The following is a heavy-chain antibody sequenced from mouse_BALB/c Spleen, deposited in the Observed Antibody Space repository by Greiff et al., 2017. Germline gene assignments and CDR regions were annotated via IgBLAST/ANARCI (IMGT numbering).Heavy chain of an antibody. CDR1: GFTFSSYT. V-gene: IGHV5-12-2*01. Sequence: EVQLQESGGGLVQPGGSLKLSCAASGFTFSSYTMSWVRQTPEKRLEWVAYISNGGGSTYYPDTVKGRFTISRDNAKNTLYLQISSLKSEDTAMYYCARNRAGYEAMDYWGQGTSVTVSA. CDR3: ARNRAGYEAMDY. D-gene: IGHD2-14*01. CDR2: ISNGGGST. J-gene: IGHJ4*01.